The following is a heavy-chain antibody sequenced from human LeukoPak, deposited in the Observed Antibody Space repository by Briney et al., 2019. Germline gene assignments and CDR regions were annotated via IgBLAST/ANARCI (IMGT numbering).Heavy chain of an antibody. V-gene: IGHV3-74*01. CDR3: ARAPSEIGGYPEYFRH. Sequence: GGSLRLSCAASGFTFSSYWMHWVRQAPGKGLVWVSRIKSDWSTNYADSVKGRFTISRDNAKNTVSLQMNSLRAEDTGVYYCARAPSEIGGYPEYFRHWGQGTLVTVSS. CDR1: GFTFSSYW. CDR2: IKSDWST. J-gene: IGHJ1*01. D-gene: IGHD2-15*01.